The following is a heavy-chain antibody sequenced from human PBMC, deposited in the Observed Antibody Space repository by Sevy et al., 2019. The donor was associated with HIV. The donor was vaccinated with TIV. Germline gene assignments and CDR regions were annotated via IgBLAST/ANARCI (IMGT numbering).Heavy chain of an antibody. Sequence: SETLSLTCAVYGGSISGYYWSWIRQPPGKGLEWIGEINHSGSTHYNPSLKSRVTISVDTSKNQFSLKLSSVTAADTAVDYCAGSPGDQYDYIWGSYRFWYYYGMDVWGQGTTVTVSS. J-gene: IGHJ6*02. CDR3: AGSPGDQYDYIWGSYRFWYYYGMDV. CDR2: INHSGST. V-gene: IGHV4-34*01. D-gene: IGHD3-16*02. CDR1: GGSISGYY.